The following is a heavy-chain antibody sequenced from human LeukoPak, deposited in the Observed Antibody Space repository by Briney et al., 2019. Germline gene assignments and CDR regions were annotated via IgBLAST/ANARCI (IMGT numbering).Heavy chain of an antibody. CDR3: KKDGSNDSSGQYYFDY. Sequence: GGSLRLSCAASGFTVSSNYMSWVRQAPGKGLEWVSVIYSGGSTYYADSVKGRFPISRDNSKNTLHLQMNSLRAEDTAVYYCKKDGSNDSSGQYYFDYWGQGTLVTVSS. J-gene: IGHJ4*02. V-gene: IGHV3-66*01. D-gene: IGHD3-22*01. CDR2: IYSGGST. CDR1: GFTVSSNY.